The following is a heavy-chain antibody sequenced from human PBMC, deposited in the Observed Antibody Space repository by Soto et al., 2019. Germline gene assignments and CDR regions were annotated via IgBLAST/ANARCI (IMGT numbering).Heavy chain of an antibody. CDR3: AKCMQAYWNYDAHHI. CDR1: GFTFSSYS. CDR2: ITASEGTT. J-gene: IGHJ3*02. D-gene: IGHD1-7*01. Sequence: EVKLLESGGGLVQPGGSLRLSCAASGFTFSSYSMTWVRQAPGKGLEWVAHITASEGTTYYADSVKGRFTISRDTSRNTLYLQMNSLRAEETALYYCAKCMQAYWNYDAHHIWGQGTMVTVSS. V-gene: IGHV3-23*01.